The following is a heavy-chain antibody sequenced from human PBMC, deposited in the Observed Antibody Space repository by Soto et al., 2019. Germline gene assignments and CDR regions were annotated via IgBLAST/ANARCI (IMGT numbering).Heavy chain of an antibody. D-gene: IGHD5-12*01. Sequence: GGSLRLSCSASVFPFSSYAMHWVRQAPGKGLEYVSAISSNGGSTYYADSVKGRFTISRDNSKNTLYLQMSSLRAEDTAVYYCVNTEGYNYIRPPFDYWGQGTLVTVSS. J-gene: IGHJ4*02. CDR3: VNTEGYNYIRPPFDY. V-gene: IGHV3-64D*06. CDR1: VFPFSSYA. CDR2: ISSNGGST.